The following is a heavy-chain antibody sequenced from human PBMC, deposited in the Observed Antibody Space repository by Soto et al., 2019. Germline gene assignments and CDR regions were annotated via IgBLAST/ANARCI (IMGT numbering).Heavy chain of an antibody. D-gene: IGHD3-22*01. V-gene: IGHV2-26*01. J-gene: IGHJ4*02. CDR1: GFSLSNARMG. CDR2: LFSNDEK. Sequence: QVTLKESGPVLVKPTETLTLTCTVSGFSLSNARMGVSWIRQPPGKALEWLAHLFSNDEKSYSTSLKSRLTISKDTSKSQVVLTMTNMDPVDTATYYCARTPGYYYDSSGPGDYFDYWGQGTLVTVSS. CDR3: ARTPGYYYDSSGPGDYFDY.